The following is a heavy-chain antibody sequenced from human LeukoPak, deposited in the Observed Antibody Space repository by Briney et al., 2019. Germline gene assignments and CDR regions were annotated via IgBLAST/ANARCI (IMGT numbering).Heavy chain of an antibody. J-gene: IGHJ6*03. Sequence: ASVKVSCKASGYTFTSYGINWVRQATGQGLEWMGWMNPNSGNTGYAQKFQGRVTMTRNTSISTAYMELSSLRSEDTAVYYCARGCDILTGYYYYMDVWGKGTTVTISS. D-gene: IGHD3-9*01. V-gene: IGHV1-8*01. CDR3: ARGCDILTGYYYYMDV. CDR2: MNPNSGNT. CDR1: GYTFTSYG.